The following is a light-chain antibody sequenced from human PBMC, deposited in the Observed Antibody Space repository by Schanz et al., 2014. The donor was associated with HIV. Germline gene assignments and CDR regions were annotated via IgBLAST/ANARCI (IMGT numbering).Light chain of an antibody. Sequence: EMVMTQSPATLSASPGERATLSCRASQSIGSNLAWYQQKPGQAPRLLIYGASTMATGIPDRFSGSGSGTECTLTISSLQPDDFATYYCQQYNSYFGQGTKLEIK. CDR3: QQYNSY. J-gene: IGKJ2*01. V-gene: IGKV3D-15*01. CDR2: GAS. CDR1: QSIGSN.